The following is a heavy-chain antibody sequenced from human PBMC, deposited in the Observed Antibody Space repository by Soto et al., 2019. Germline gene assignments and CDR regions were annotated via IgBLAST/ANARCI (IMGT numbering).Heavy chain of an antibody. J-gene: IGHJ6*02. CDR2: INHSGST. Sequence: KPSETLSLTCAVYGGSFSGYYWSWIRQPPGKGLEWIGGINHSGSTNYNPYLKSRVTISVDTSKNQFSLKLSSVTAADTAVYYCARDRYCTNGVCYNYCYYGMDVWGQGTP. D-gene: IGHD2-8*01. CDR1: GGSFSGYY. CDR3: ARDRYCTNGVCYNYCYYGMDV. V-gene: IGHV4-34*01.